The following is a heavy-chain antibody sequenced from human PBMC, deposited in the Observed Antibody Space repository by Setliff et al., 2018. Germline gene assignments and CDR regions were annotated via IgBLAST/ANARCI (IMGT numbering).Heavy chain of an antibody. D-gene: IGHD4-4*01. Sequence: LSLTCSVSDDSIYSDYYFWGWIRQPPGKGLEWIGTISSSGTSKYNSSLGGRATLSIDVPERQFALRLSSVTDADTAVYFCAREGRWDYSYPIYWGQGIRVTVSS. CDR3: AREGRWDYSYPIY. V-gene: IGHV4-39*01. CDR1: DDSIYSDYYF. CDR2: ISSSGTS. J-gene: IGHJ4*02.